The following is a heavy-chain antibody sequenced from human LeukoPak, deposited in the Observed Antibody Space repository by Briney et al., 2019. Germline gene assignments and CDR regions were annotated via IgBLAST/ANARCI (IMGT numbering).Heavy chain of an antibody. V-gene: IGHV3-23*01. CDR2: ISGSGGST. D-gene: IGHD3-22*01. CDR3: AKSGSSGPAYFDY. J-gene: IGHJ4*02. CDR1: GFTFSSYA. Sequence: PGGSLRLSCAASGFTFSSYALSWVRQAPGKGLEWVSAISGSGGSTYYADSVKGRFTISRDNSKNTLYLQMNSLRAEDTAVYYCAKSGSSGPAYFDYWGQGTLVTVSS.